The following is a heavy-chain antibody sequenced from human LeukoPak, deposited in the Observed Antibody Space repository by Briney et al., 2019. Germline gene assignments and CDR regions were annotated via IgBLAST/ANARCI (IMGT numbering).Heavy chain of an antibody. J-gene: IGHJ5*02. CDR2: IYSGGST. V-gene: IGHV3-53*01. CDR1: GFTVSSNY. D-gene: IGHD3-10*01. CDR3: AREGVEFGELYWFDP. Sequence: GGSLRLSCAASGFTVSSNYMSWVRQAPGKGLEWVSVIYSGGSTYYADSVKGRFTISRDNSKNTLYLQMNSLRAEDTAVYYCAREGVEFGELYWFDPWGQGTLVTVSS.